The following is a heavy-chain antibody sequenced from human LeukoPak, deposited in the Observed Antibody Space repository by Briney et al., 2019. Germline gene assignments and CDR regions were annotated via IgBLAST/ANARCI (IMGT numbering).Heavy chain of an antibody. D-gene: IGHD4-23*01. V-gene: IGHV3-48*02. J-gene: IGHJ6*02. Sequence: PGGSLRLSCAASGFTFSSYSMNWVRQAPGKGLEWVSYISSSSSTIYYADSVKGRFTISRDNAKNSLYLQMNSLRDEDTAVYCCARVQPPPTVVTPRYYYYGMDVWGQGTTVTVSS. CDR3: ARVQPPPTVVTPRYYYYGMDV. CDR1: GFTFSSYS. CDR2: ISSSSSTI.